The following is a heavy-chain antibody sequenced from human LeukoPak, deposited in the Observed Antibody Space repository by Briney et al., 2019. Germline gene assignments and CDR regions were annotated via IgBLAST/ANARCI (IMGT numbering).Heavy chain of an antibody. CDR2: ITDSGSSI. D-gene: IGHD3-9*01. Sequence: PGGSLRLSCAASGFTFRDYNMNWVRQAPGQGLEWVSYITDSGSSIHYADSVNGRFTISRDNAKKSLYLQMNSVRAEDSAVYYCARSIGLTGGGVDVWGRGTTVTVSS. CDR3: ARSIGLTGGGVDV. V-gene: IGHV3-11*01. J-gene: IGHJ6*02. CDR1: GFTFRDYN.